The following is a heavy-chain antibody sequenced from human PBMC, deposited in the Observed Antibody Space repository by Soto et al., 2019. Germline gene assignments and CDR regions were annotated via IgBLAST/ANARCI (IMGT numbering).Heavy chain of an antibody. CDR3: ARVRSSGWYGLLDY. J-gene: IGHJ4*02. D-gene: IGHD6-19*01. V-gene: IGHV1-18*01. Sequence: VKVSCKASGYTFTSYGISWVRQAPGQGLEWMGWISAYNGNTNYAQKLQGRVTMTTDTSTSRAYMELRSLRSDDTAVYSCARVRSSGWYGLLDYWGQGTLVTV. CDR1: GYTFTSYG. CDR2: ISAYNGNT.